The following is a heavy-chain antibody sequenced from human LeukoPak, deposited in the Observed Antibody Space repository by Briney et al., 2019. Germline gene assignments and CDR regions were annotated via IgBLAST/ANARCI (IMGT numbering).Heavy chain of an antibody. D-gene: IGHD3-10*01. CDR1: GGPFSGYF. V-gene: IGHV4-34*01. CDR3: ARRYYYNLGSFPFDF. Sequence: SETLSLTCAVSGGPFSGYFWSWIRQSSGKGLEWIGEIHNSGATNYNPSLNSRVTISEDTSKNQFYLNLSSVTAADTAVYYCARRYYYNLGSFPFDFWGQGTLVTVSS. J-gene: IGHJ4*02. CDR2: IHNSGAT.